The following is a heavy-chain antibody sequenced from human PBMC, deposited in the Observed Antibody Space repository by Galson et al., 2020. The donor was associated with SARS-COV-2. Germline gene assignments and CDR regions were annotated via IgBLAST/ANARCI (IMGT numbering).Heavy chain of an antibody. D-gene: IGHD5-12*01. Sequence: ASETLSLTCAVSGGSIISGVYSWSWIRQPPGKGLEWIGYIYHSGSTYYNPSLKSRVTISVDRSKNQFSLKLSSVTAADTAVYYCARDASDRSGYDPYFDYWGQGTLVTVSS. CDR2: IYHSGST. CDR1: GGSIISGVYS. CDR3: ARDASDRSGYDPYFDY. J-gene: IGHJ4*02. V-gene: IGHV4-30-2*01.